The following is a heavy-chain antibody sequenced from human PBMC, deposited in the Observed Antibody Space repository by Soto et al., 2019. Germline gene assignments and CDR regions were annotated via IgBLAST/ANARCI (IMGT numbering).Heavy chain of an antibody. Sequence: GGSLRLSCAASGFSSSNYAMNWVRQAPGKGLEWVSAISGSADSTYYADSVRGRFTISRDNSKNTLYLQMNSLRAEDTAVYYCAKLYYYGSGSHRYYFDYWGQGT. CDR1: GFSSSNYA. CDR2: ISGSADST. J-gene: IGHJ4*02. D-gene: IGHD3-10*01. CDR3: AKLYYYGSGSHRYYFDY. V-gene: IGHV3-23*01.